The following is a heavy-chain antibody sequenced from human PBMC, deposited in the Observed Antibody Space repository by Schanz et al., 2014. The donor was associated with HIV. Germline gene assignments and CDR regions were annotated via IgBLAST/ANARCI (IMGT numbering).Heavy chain of an antibody. CDR1: GFTLSGYS. Sequence: VQLMESGGRLVKPGESLILSCVTSGFTLSGYSMNWVRQAPGKGLEWVAVIWHDGSSKYYADSVKGRFTISRDDSRNTLFLQMNSLRAADTAIYYCARERVGAIDYWGQGTLVIVSS. D-gene: IGHD1-26*01. CDR3: ARERVGAIDY. V-gene: IGHV3-33*01. J-gene: IGHJ4*02. CDR2: IWHDGSSK.